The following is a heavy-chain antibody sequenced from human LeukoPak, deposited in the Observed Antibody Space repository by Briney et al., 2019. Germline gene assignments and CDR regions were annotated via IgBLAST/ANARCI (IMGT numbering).Heavy chain of an antibody. J-gene: IGHJ3*01. V-gene: IGHV3-21*01. D-gene: IGHD1-26*01. Sequence: GGSLRLSCAASGFTFSSYSMNWVRQAPGKGLEWVSSISSSSIYTYYADSVKGRFTISRDNAKNSLYLQMNNLRAEDTAVYYCAGGRQNSGSYSDAFDAWGQGTMVTVSS. CDR3: AGGRQNSGSYSDAFDA. CDR1: GFTFSSYS. CDR2: ISSSSIYT.